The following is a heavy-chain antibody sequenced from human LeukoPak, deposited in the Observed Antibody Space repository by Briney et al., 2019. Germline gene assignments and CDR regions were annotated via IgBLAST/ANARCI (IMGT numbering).Heavy chain of an antibody. Sequence: SGTLSLTCTVSGGSIITNTWWAWVRQPPGKGLEWIGEIYHGGSTNYRPSLKSRVTISVDKSKNQVSLNLTSVTAADTAVYFCAREIYGSGTYYYYNYGMDVWGKGITVTVSA. V-gene: IGHV4-4*02. J-gene: IGHJ6*04. D-gene: IGHD3-10*01. CDR3: AREIYGSGTYYYYNYGMDV. CDR2: IYHGGST. CDR1: GGSIITNTW.